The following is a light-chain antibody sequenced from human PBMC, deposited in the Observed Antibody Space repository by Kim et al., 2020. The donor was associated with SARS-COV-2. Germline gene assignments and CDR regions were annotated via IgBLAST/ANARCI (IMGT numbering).Light chain of an antibody. CDR1: NIGSKN. J-gene: IGLJ3*02. CDR3: PVWDSSTGGV. V-gene: IGLV3-9*01. Sequence: SYELTQPLSVSVALGQTARITCGGNNIGSKNVHWYQQKPGQAPVLVIYRDSNRPSGIPERFSGSNSGNTATLTISRAQAGDEADYYCPVWDSSTGGVFGG. CDR2: RDS.